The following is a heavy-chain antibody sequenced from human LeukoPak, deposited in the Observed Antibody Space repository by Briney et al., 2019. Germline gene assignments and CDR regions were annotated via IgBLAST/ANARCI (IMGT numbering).Heavy chain of an antibody. J-gene: IGHJ3*02. CDR2: ISYDGSNK. D-gene: IGHD6-19*01. CDR1: GFTFSSCG. V-gene: IGHV3-30*18. Sequence: GGSLRLSCAASGFTFSSCGMHWVRQAPGKGLEWVTVISYDGSNKYYADSVKGRFTISRDNSKNTLFLEMNSLRAEDTAVYYCAKALTSGWYLDAFNIWGQGTMVTVSS. CDR3: AKALTSGWYLDAFNI.